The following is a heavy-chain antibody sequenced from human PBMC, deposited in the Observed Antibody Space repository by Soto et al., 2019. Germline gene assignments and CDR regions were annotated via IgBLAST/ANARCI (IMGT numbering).Heavy chain of an antibody. J-gene: IGHJ4*02. V-gene: IGHV3-23*01. CDR3: ATMERLFDY. CDR1: GFTFSSYA. Sequence: VGSLRLSCAASGFTFSSYAMSWVLQAPGKGLEWVSAISGSGGSTYYADSVKGRFTISRDNSKNRLYLQMNSLRAEDTAVYYCATMERLFDYWGQGTLVTVSS. D-gene: IGHD3-3*01. CDR2: ISGSGGST.